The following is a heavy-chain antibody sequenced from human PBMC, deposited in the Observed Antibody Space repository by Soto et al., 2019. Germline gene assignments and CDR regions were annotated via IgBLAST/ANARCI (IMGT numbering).Heavy chain of an antibody. CDR2: INHSGST. J-gene: IGHJ5*02. D-gene: IGHD2-15*01. Sequence: SETLSLTCAVYGGSFSGYYWSWIRQPPGKGLEWIGEINHSGSTNYNPSLKSRVTISVDTSKNQFSLKLSSVTAADTAVYYCARGQDVVVVAATRAFDPWGQGTLVT. V-gene: IGHV4-34*01. CDR1: GGSFSGYY. CDR3: ARGQDVVVVAATRAFDP.